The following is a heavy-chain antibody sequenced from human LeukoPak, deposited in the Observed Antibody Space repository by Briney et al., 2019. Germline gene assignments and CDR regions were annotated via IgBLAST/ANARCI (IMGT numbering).Heavy chain of an antibody. CDR1: GASISGYY. D-gene: IGHD2-21*02. CDR2: IYNRDNT. CDR3: ARGPRGADSYSVYY. V-gene: IGHV4-4*07. J-gene: IGHJ4*02. Sequence: PSETLSLTCTVSGASISGYYWSWIRQSAGKGLEWIGRIYNRDNTNYDPSLKSRVTMSIDTSKDQFSLNLNSMTAADTAVYYCARGPRGADSYSVYYWGQGTLVTVAS.